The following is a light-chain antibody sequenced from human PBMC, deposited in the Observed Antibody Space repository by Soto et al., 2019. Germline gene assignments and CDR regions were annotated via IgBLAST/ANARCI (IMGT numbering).Light chain of an antibody. V-gene: IGKV3-20*01. Sequence: EILLTQSPATLSLSPGERATLSCRASQSVSSYLAWYQQKPGQAPRLPIYDASNRATGIPDRFSGSGSGTDFTLTISRLEPEDFAVYYCQQYGSSAPTTFGQGTKVDIK. CDR1: QSVSSY. CDR2: DAS. CDR3: QQYGSSAPTT. J-gene: IGKJ1*01.